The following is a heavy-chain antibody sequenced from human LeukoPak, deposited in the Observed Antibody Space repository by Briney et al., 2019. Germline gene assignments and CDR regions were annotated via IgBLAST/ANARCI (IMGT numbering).Heavy chain of an antibody. V-gene: IGHV1-69*05. CDR2: IIPIFGTA. CDR1: GGTFISYA. D-gene: IGHD3-9*01. CDR3: ARGGPYYDILTGYPFDY. J-gene: IGHJ4*02. Sequence: SVKVSCKASGGTFISYAISWVRQAPGQGLEWMGGIIPIFGTANYAQKFQGRVTITTDESTSTAYMELSSLRSEDTAVYYCARGGPYYDILTGYPFDYWGQGTLVTVSS.